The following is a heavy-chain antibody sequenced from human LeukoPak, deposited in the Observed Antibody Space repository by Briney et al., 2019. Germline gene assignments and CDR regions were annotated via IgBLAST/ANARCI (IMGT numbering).Heavy chain of an antibody. D-gene: IGHD1-7*01. CDR1: GGSISSYY. Sequence: SETLSLTCTISGGSISSYYWSWIRQPPGKGLEWIGYIYYSGSTNYNPSLKSRVTISVDTSKNQFSLKLSSVTAADTAVYYCAVGGLELGDYWGQGTLVTVSS. CDR2: IYYSGST. V-gene: IGHV4-59*01. CDR3: AVGGLELGDY. J-gene: IGHJ4*02.